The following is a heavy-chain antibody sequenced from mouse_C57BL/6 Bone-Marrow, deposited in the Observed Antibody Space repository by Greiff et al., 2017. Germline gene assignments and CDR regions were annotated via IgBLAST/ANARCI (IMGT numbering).Heavy chain of an antibody. CDR3: ARYLMDY. J-gene: IGHJ4*01. V-gene: IGHV1-59*01. CDR1: GYTFTSYW. Sequence: QVQLQQPGAELVRPGTSVKLSCKASGYTFTSYWMHWVKQRPGQGLEWIGVIDPSDSYTNYNQKFKGKATLTVDKSSSTAYMQLCSLTSVDSSVYYCARYLMDYWGQGTSLTVSS. CDR2: IDPSDSYT.